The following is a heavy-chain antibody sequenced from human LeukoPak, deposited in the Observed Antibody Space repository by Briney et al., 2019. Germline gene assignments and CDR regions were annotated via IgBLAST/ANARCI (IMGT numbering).Heavy chain of an antibody. V-gene: IGHV3-21*01. J-gene: IGHJ4*02. CDR1: GFTFSSYS. Sequence: GGSLRLSCAASGFTFSSYSMNWVRQAPGKGLEWVSSISSSSSYIYYADSVKGRFTISRDNAKNSLHLQMNSLRAEDTAVYYCASDILTGYYSLRDWGQGTLVTVSS. D-gene: IGHD3-9*01. CDR3: ASDILTGYYSLRD. CDR2: ISSSSSYI.